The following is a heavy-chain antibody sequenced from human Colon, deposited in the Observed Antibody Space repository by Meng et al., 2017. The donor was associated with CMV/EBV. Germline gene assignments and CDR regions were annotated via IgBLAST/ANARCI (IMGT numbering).Heavy chain of an antibody. J-gene: IGHJ6*02. CDR1: GFTFSTYE. Sequence: GESLKISCAASGFTFSTYEMYWVRQAPGKGLQWIACISSGVTTYYSDAVKGRFTISRDNAQNSVFLHMSNLRSGDTAVYYCAKGRGSGPGPYGMDVWGQGTTVTVSS. V-gene: IGHV3-48*03. CDR2: ISSGVTT. CDR3: AKGRGSGPGPYGMDV. D-gene: IGHD6-19*01.